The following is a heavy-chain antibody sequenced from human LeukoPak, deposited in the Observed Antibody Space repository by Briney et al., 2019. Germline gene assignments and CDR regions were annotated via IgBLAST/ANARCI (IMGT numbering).Heavy chain of an antibody. CDR3: ARGGIYGDYVYYYYGMDV. CDR2: ISSSSSYI. D-gene: IGHD4-17*01. J-gene: IGHJ6*02. V-gene: IGHV3-21*01. Sequence: GGSLRLSCAASGFTFSSYSMNWVRQAPGKGLEWATSISSSSSYIYYADSVKGRFTISRDNAKNSLYLQMNSLRAEDTAVYYCARGGIYGDYVYYYYGMDVWGQGTTVTVSS. CDR1: GFTFSSYS.